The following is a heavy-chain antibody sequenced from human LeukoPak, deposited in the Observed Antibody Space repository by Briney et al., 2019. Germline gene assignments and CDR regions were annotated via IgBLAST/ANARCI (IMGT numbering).Heavy chain of an antibody. V-gene: IGHV3-48*04. Sequence: GGSLRLSCAASGFTFSSYGMTWVRQAPGKGLEWVSYISSSSSTIYYADSVKGRFTISRDNAKNSLYLQMNSLRAEDTAVYYCTHLGWFDPWGQGTLVTVSS. CDR3: THLGWFDP. J-gene: IGHJ5*02. CDR2: ISSSSSTI. CDR1: GFTFSSYG.